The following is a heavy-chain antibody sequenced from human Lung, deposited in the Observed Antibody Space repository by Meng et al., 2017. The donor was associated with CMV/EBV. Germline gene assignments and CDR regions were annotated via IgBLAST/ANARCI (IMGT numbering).Heavy chain of an antibody. V-gene: IGHV4-4*02. CDR2: IYHSGST. CDR3: ARVGAYCGGDCYHPR. Sequence: QRQGSGPGLAKPSGTLSLPCAVSGGSLRSRSWWSWSRQPPGKGLEWIGEIYHSGSTNYNPSLKSRVTISVDESKNQFSLRLSSVTAADTAVYYCARVGAYCGGDCYHPRWGQGTLVTVSS. D-gene: IGHD2-21*02. CDR1: GGSLRSRSW. J-gene: IGHJ4*02.